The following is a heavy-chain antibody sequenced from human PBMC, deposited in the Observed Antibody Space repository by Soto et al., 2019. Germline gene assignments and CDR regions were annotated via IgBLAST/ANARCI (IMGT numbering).Heavy chain of an antibody. CDR2: TYYRSKWYY. CDR1: GDSVSSVTAT. J-gene: IGHJ2*01. V-gene: IGHV6-1*01. D-gene: IGHD6-19*01. Sequence: QVQLQQSGPGLVKPSQTLSLMCDISGDSVSSVTATWSWIRQSPSRGLEWLGRTYYRSKWYYDYEVTVKSRTVITPDTPKNQLTLDLNSVTPEDTAVYFCARDGSGFHWYFDVWGRGTLVTVSS. CDR3: ARDGSGFHWYFDV.